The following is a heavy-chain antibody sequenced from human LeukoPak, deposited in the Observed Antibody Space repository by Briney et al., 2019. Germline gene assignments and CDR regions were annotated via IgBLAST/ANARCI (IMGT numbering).Heavy chain of an antibody. V-gene: IGHV3-21*01. CDR1: GFTFSGYF. Sequence: GGSLRLSCAASGFTFSGYFMNWVCQAPGKGLEWVSSISSTSSYIYYADPVKGRFTISRDNAKNSLYLQMNSLRAEDTAAYYCARGLCGGDCYSDWGQGTLVTVSS. J-gene: IGHJ4*02. D-gene: IGHD2-21*02. CDR3: ARGLCGGDCYSD. CDR2: ISSTSSYI.